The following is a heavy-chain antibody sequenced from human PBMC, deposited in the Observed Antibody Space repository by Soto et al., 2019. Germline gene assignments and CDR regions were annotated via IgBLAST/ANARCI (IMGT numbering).Heavy chain of an antibody. CDR1: GFTFSSYG. J-gene: IGHJ6*02. CDR2: ISYDGSNK. V-gene: IGHV3-30*03. CDR3: ARKRPRPQENRKIYYYYGMDV. Sequence: GGSLRLSCAASGFTFSSYGMHWVRQAPGKGLEWVAVISYDGSNKYYADSVKGRFTISRDNSKNTLYLQMNSLRAEDTAVYYCARKRPRPQENRKIYYYYGMDVWGQGTTVTVSS.